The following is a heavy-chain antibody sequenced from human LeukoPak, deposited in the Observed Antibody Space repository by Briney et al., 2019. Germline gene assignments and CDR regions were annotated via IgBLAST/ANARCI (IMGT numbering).Heavy chain of an antibody. V-gene: IGHV5-10-1*01. CDR1: GYSFTSYW. CDR2: IDPSDSYT. D-gene: IGHD4-17*01. CDR3: ARAASGEGMDV. J-gene: IGHJ6*02. Sequence: GESLKISCKGSGYSFTSYWISWGRPMPGKGLEWMGRIDPSDSYTNHSPSFQGHVTISADRSISTAYLQWNRLKASDTAIYYCARAASGEGMDVWGQGTTVTVSS.